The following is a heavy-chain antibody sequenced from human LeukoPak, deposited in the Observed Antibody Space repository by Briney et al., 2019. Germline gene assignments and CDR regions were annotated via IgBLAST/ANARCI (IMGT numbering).Heavy chain of an antibody. D-gene: IGHD4-17*01. CDR2: ISSSGNTK. J-gene: IGHJ4*02. CDR1: GFTFSSDS. Sequence: PGGSLRLSCAGSGFTFSSDSMNWVRQAPGKGLEWVSYISSSGNTKHYVDSVKGRFTISRDNAKNSVYLQMNSLRNEDMAVYYCARDLTSVPTRWGQGTLVTVSS. CDR3: ARDLTSVPTR. V-gene: IGHV3-48*02.